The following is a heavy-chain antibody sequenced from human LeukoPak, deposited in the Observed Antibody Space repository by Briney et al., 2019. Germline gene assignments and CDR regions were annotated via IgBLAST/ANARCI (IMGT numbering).Heavy chain of an antibody. J-gene: IGHJ4*02. CDR2: INHSGST. D-gene: IGHD3-16*02. V-gene: IGHV4-34*01. CDR3: ARGRRFSLRSFDY. CDR1: GGSFSGYY. Sequence: SETLSLTCAVYGGSFSGYYWSWIRQPPGKGLEWIGEINHSGSTNYNPSLKSRVTISVDTSKNQFSLKLSSVTAADTAVYYCARGRRFSLRSFDYWGQGTLVTVSS.